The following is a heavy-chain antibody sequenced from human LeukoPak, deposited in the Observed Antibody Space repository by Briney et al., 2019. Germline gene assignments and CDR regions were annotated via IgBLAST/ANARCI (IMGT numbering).Heavy chain of an antibody. Sequence: GASVKVSCKASGYTFTNYGISWVRQAPGQGLEWMGWISAYNGSTNYAQKFQGRVTMTTDTSTSTAYMELRSLRSDDTAVYYCARDRDYGDYNTQDLFVYWGQGTLVTVSS. V-gene: IGHV1-18*01. D-gene: IGHD4-17*01. CDR1: GYTFTNYG. J-gene: IGHJ4*02. CDR3: ARDRDYGDYNTQDLFVY. CDR2: ISAYNGST.